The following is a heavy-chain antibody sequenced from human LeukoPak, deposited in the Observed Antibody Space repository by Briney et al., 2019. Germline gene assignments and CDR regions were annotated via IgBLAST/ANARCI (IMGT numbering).Heavy chain of an antibody. CDR2: IYYSGST. CDR1: GGSISSYY. J-gene: IGHJ5*02. Sequence: SETLSLTCTVSGGSISSYYWSWIRQPPGKGLEWLGYIYYSGSTNYNPSLKSRVTISVDTSKNQFSLKLSSVTAADTAVYYCARLYCSSTSCYHNWFDPWGQGTLVTVSS. D-gene: IGHD2-2*01. V-gene: IGHV4-59*01. CDR3: ARLYCSSTSCYHNWFDP.